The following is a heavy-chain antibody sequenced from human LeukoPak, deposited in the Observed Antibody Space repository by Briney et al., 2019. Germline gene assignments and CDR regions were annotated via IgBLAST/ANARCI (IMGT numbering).Heavy chain of an antibody. J-gene: IGHJ6*04. CDR3: ARRSPSDV. CDR1: GYSISSGYY. V-gene: IGHV4-38-2*01. CDR2: IYHSGST. Sequence: KPSETLSLTCAVSGYSISSGYYWGWIRQPPGKGLEWIGSIYHSGSTYYNPSLKSRVTISVDTSKNQFSLKLSSVTAVDSAVYYCARRSPSDVWGKATTVTVSS.